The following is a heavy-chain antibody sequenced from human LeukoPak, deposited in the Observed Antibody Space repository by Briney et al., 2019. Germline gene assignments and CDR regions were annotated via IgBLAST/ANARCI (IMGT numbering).Heavy chain of an antibody. CDR3: ARQPYSSGWYYFDY. CDR2: IYPGDSDT. J-gene: IGHJ4*02. V-gene: IGHV5-51*01. D-gene: IGHD6-19*01. CDR1: GYSFTSYW. Sequence: GESLKISCKGSGYSFTSYWIDWVRQMPGKGLEWMGIIYPGDSDTRYSPSFQGQVTNSADKSISTAYLQWSSLKASDTAMYYCARQPYSSGWYYFDYWGQGTLVTVSS.